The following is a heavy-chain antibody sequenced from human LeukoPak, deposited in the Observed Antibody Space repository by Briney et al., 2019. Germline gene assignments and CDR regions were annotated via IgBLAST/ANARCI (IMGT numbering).Heavy chain of an antibody. CDR2: ISGSGGST. D-gene: IGHD3-10*01. V-gene: IGHV3-23*01. J-gene: IGHJ4*02. Sequence: PGGSLRLSCAASGFTFSNYAMSWVRQAPGKGLEWVSAISGSGGSTYYADSVKGRFTISRDNSKNTLYLQMDSLRAEDMAVYYCARGTIYMVRGVTMDYWGPGTLVTVSS. CDR3: ARGTIYMVRGVTMDY. CDR1: GFTFSNYA.